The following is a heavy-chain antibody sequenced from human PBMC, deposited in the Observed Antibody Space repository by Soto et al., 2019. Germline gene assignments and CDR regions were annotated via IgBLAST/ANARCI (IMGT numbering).Heavy chain of an antibody. V-gene: IGHV2-5*02. CDR2: IYWDDDK. D-gene: IGHD6-19*01. CDR1: GFSLSSTRMA. CDR3: AHIVVAGLGYYFDY. Sequence: QITLKESGPTLVKPTQTLTLTCTFSGFSLSSTRMAVGWIRQPPGKALEWLALIYWDDDKRYSPFLKSRHTITKDTSKNQVVLTRSNMDPVDTARYYCAHIVVAGLGYYFDYWGQGTLVTVSS. J-gene: IGHJ4*02.